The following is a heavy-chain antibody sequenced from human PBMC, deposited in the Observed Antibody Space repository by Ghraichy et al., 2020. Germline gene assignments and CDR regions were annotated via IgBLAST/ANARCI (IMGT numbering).Heavy chain of an antibody. CDR2: ISYDGSNK. D-gene: IGHD3-3*01. Sequence: GGSLRLSCAASGFTFSSYAMHWVRQAPGKGLEWVAVISYDGSNKYYADSVKGRFTISRDNSKNTLYLQMNSLRAEDTAVYDCARDTTIFGAYMDVWGKGTTVTVSS. V-gene: IGHV3-30*04. CDR1: GFTFSSYA. J-gene: IGHJ6*03. CDR3: ARDTTIFGAYMDV.